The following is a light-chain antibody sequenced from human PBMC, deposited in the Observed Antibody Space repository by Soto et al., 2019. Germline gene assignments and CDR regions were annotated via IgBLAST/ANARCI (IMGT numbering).Light chain of an antibody. CDR1: QDINSY. Sequence: IRMTQSPSSLSASVGDRVTITCRASQDINSYLAWYQQKPGKAPNLLIYAATSLQSGVPSRFSGSGSGTEFTLTISSLQPEDFATYYCQQLDLYPSTFGGGTKVEI. CDR3: QQLDLYPST. V-gene: IGKV1-9*01. J-gene: IGKJ4*01. CDR2: AAT.